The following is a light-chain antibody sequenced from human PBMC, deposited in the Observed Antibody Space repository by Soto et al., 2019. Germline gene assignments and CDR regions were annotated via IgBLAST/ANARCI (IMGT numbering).Light chain of an antibody. CDR3: SSYAGSIYV. CDR1: NSDIGGYNF. CDR2: EVT. J-gene: IGLJ1*01. Sequence: QSALTQPPSASGSPGQSITISCTGTNSDIGGYNFVSWYQHHPGKAPKLIIYEVTKRPSGVPDRFSGSKSGNTASLTVSGLRTEDEADYYCSSYAGSIYVFGTGTKVTVL. V-gene: IGLV2-8*01.